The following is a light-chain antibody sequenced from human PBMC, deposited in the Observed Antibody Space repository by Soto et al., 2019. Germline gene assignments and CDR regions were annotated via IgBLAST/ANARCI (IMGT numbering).Light chain of an antibody. V-gene: IGLV1-47*01. CDR3: KSYAGSNTYV. CDR2: EVV. J-gene: IGLJ1*01. CDR1: SSNIGSNY. Sequence: QSVLAQPPSASGTPGQRVTISCSGSSSNIGSNYVYWYQQLPGTAPKLLIYEVVQRPSGVPDRFSGSKSGNTASLTVSGLQAADEADYFCKSYAGSNTYVFGSGTKVTVL.